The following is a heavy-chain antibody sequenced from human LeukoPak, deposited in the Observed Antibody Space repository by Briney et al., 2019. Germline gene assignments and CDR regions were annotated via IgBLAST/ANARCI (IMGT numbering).Heavy chain of an antibody. CDR1: GGSISSYY. Sequence: SETLSLTCTVSGGSISSYYWSWIRQPPGPGLEWIGYIYYGGSTNYNPPLNSRVTISVDTSKNQFSLKLSSVTAADTAVYYCAGVVWGSYYFDYWSQGTLVTVSS. CDR2: IYYGGST. J-gene: IGHJ4*02. CDR3: AGVVWGSYYFDY. D-gene: IGHD3-16*01. V-gene: IGHV4-59*01.